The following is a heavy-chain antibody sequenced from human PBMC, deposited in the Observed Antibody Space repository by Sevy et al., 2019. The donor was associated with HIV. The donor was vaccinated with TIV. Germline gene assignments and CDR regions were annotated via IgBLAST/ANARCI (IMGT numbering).Heavy chain of an antibody. Sequence: SETLSLTCAVYGGSFSGYYWSWIRQPPGKGLEWMGEINHSGSTNYNPSLKSRVTISVDTSKNQVSRKLSSVTAADTAVYYCARRLRGYSYGTFDYWGQGTLVTVSS. CDR2: INHSGST. D-gene: IGHD5-18*01. CDR1: GGSFSGYY. V-gene: IGHV4-34*01. CDR3: ARRLRGYSYGTFDY. J-gene: IGHJ4*02.